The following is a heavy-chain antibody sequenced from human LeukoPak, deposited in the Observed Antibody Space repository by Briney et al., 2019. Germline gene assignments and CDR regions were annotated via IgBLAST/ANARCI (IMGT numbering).Heavy chain of an antibody. CDR2: INSDGSST. Sequence: GGSLRLSCAASGFTFSSYWMHWVRQAPGKGLVWVSRINSDGSSTSYADSVKGRFTISRDNAKNTLYLQMNSLRAEDTAVHYCARQEQSFRISSYFDYWGQGTLVTVSS. CDR1: GFTFSSYW. CDR3: ARQEQSFRISSYFDY. J-gene: IGHJ4*02. V-gene: IGHV3-74*01. D-gene: IGHD6-13*01.